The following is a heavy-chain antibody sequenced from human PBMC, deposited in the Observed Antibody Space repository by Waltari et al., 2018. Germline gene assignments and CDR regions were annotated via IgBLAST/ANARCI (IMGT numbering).Heavy chain of an antibody. CDR2: INTNPGNP. CDR1: GYTFTSYA. CDR3: AREVVPAATIVVNWFDP. D-gene: IGHD2-2*01. Sequence: QVQLVQSGSELKKPGASVKVSCKASGYTFTSYAINWVRQAPGQGLELMGWINTNPGNPTYVQGSTGRFVFSLDTSVSTAYLQISNLKAEDTAIYYCAREVVPAATIVVNWFDPWGQGTLVTVSS. J-gene: IGHJ5*02. V-gene: IGHV7-4-1*02.